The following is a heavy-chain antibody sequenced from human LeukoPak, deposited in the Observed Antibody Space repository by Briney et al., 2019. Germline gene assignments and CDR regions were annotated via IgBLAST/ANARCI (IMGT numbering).Heavy chain of an antibody. CDR2: IYYSGST. V-gene: IGHV4-39*01. J-gene: IGHJ4*02. D-gene: IGHD1-26*01. CDR1: GGSISSSSYY. CDR3: ARIVGASGY. Sequence: SETLSLTCTVSGGSISSSSYYWGWIRQPPGKGLEWIGSIYYSGSTYYNPSLKSRVTISVDTSKNQSSLKLSSVTAADTAVYYCARIVGASGYWGQGTLVTVSS.